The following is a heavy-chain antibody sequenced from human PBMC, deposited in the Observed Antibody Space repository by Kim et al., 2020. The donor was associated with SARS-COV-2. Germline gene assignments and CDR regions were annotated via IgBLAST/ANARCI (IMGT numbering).Heavy chain of an antibody. Sequence: GGSLRLSCAASGFTFSSYAMHWVRQAPGKGLEWVAVISYDGSNKYYADSVKGRFTISSDNSKNTLYLQMNSLRAEDTAVYYCARSHYSAYYYYGMDVWGQGTTVTVSS. CDR1: GFTFSSYA. J-gene: IGHJ6*02. D-gene: IGHD4-4*01. CDR3: ARSHYSAYYYYGMDV. V-gene: IGHV3-30*04. CDR2: ISYDGSNK.